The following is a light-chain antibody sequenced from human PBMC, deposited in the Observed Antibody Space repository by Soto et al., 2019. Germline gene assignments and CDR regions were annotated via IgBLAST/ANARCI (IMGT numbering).Light chain of an antibody. Sequence: EIVLTQSPGTLSLSQGVRATLSCRASQSVGGSYLAWFQQKPGQAPRLLIYVASTRATGVPDRFSGSGSATDFSLTINRLEPEDFAVYYCQHYGSSPWTFGQGTKVDIK. CDR3: QHYGSSPWT. CDR2: VAS. J-gene: IGKJ1*01. V-gene: IGKV3-20*01. CDR1: QSVGGSY.